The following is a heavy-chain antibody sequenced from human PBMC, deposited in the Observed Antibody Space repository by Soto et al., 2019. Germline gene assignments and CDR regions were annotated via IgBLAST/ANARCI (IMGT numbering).Heavy chain of an antibody. D-gene: IGHD2-15*01. CDR1: GFTFTSYT. Sequence: EVQLVESGGGLVRPGGSLRLSCAASGFTFTSYTMNWVRQAPGKGLEWVSSITTSSSYIYYADSVKGRFTISSDSAKNSLYLQMDSMRAEDTAVYYCARAGVYCNSGTCYFGYLDYWGQGALVTVSS. CDR2: ITTSSSYI. J-gene: IGHJ4*02. V-gene: IGHV3-21*02. CDR3: ARAGVYCNSGTCYFGYLDY.